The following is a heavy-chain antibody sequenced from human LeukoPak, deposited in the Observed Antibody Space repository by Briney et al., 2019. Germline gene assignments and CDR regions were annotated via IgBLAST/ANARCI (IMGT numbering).Heavy chain of an antibody. Sequence: AGGSLRLSCAASGFTFSSYAMSWVCQAPGKGLEWVSAISGSGGSTYYADSVKGRFTISRDNSKNTLYLQMNSLRAEDTAVYYCAKLRSPPRTIFGSRGNWFDPWGQGTLVTVSS. CDR3: AKLRSPPRTIFGSRGNWFDP. V-gene: IGHV3-23*01. CDR1: GFTFSSYA. CDR2: ISGSGGST. D-gene: IGHD3-3*01. J-gene: IGHJ5*02.